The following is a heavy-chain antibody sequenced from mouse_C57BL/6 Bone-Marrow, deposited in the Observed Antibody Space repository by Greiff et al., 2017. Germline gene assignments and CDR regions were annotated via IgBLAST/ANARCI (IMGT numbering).Heavy chain of an antibody. J-gene: IGHJ4*01. CDR3: TTNGYYGYAMDD. Sequence: VQLQQSGAELVRPGASVKLSCTASGFNIKDDYMHWVKQRPEQGLEWIGWIDPENGDTEYASKFQGKATITADTSSNTAYLQLSSLTSEDTAVYYCTTNGYYGYAMDDWGQGTSVTVSS. D-gene: IGHD2-3*01. CDR2: IDPENGDT. CDR1: GFNIKDDY. V-gene: IGHV14-4*01.